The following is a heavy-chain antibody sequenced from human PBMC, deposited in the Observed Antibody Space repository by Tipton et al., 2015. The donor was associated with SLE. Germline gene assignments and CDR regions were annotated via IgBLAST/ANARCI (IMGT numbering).Heavy chain of an antibody. CDR3: ARVEMATITLYYFDY. Sequence: SLRLSCSASGFTFSSYWMSWVRQAPGKGLEWVANIKQDGSEKYYVDSVKGRFTISRDNAKNSLYLQMNSLRAEDTAVYYCARVEMATITLYYFDYWGQGTLVTVSS. J-gene: IGHJ4*02. D-gene: IGHD5-24*01. CDR2: IKQDGSEK. CDR1: GFTFSSYW. V-gene: IGHV3-7*05.